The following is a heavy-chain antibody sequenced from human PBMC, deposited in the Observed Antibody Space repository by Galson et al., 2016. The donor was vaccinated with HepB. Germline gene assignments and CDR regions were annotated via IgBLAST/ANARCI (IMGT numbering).Heavy chain of an antibody. CDR3: ARGRGTHCRPGNCYFLGAFDI. D-gene: IGHD2-15*01. V-gene: IGHV4-34*01. Sequence: SETLSLTCAVFGGPFSGYYWSWIRQTPGKGLEWIGEISHDGGTNYNPSLKSRVTISVDTSRNHISLKLESVTAADTALYSCARGRGTHCRPGNCYFLGAFDIWGRGTWVTVSS. CDR1: GGPFSGYY. CDR2: ISHDGGT. J-gene: IGHJ3*02.